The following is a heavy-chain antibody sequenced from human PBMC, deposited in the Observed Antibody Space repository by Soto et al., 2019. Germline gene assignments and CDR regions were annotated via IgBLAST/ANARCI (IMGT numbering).Heavy chain of an antibody. CDR1: GGSISSSNR. V-gene: IGHV4-4*02. J-gene: IGHJ4*02. D-gene: IGHD4-17*01. CDR3: ARASDDYGDYGSFDY. CDR2: IYHSGST. Sequence: KTSETLSLTCAVSGGSISSSNRWSWVRQPPGKGLEWIGEIYHSGSTNYNPSLKSRVTISVDKSKNQFSLKLSSVTAADTAVYYCARASDDYGDYGSFDYWGQGTLVTVSS.